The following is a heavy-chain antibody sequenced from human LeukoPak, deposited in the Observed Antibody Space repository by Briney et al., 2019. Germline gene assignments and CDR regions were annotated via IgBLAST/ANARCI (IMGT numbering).Heavy chain of an antibody. CDR2: IWYDGSNK. D-gene: IGHD3-9*01. Sequence: GGSLRLSCAASGFTFSSYGMHWVRQAPGKGLEWVAVIWYDGSNKYYADSVKGRFTISRDNSKNTLYLQMNSLRAEDTAVYYCAREAVLRYFDWLSYNWFDPWGQGTLVTVSS. CDR1: GFTFSSYG. V-gene: IGHV3-33*01. J-gene: IGHJ5*02. CDR3: AREAVLRYFDWLSYNWFDP.